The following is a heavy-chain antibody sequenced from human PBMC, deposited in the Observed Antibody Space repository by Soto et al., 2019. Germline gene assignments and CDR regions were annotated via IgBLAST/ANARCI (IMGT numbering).Heavy chain of an antibody. D-gene: IGHD4-17*01. Sequence: ASVKVSCKASGYTFTSYDINWVRQATGQGLEWMGWMNPNSGNTGYAQKFQGRVTMTTNTSISTAYMELSSLRPEDTAVYYCAGGLFMSVTTTDHDAFDIWGQGTMVTVSS. V-gene: IGHV1-8*01. J-gene: IGHJ3*02. CDR3: AGGLFMSVTTTDHDAFDI. CDR2: MNPNSGNT. CDR1: GYTFTSYD.